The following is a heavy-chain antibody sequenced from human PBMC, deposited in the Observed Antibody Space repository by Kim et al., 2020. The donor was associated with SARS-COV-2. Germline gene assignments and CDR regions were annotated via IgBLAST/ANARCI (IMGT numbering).Heavy chain of an antibody. V-gene: IGHV4-39*07. D-gene: IGHD3-3*01. J-gene: IGHJ4*02. Sequence: YNPSLKSRVTISVDTSKNQFSLKLSSVTAADTAVYYCARTWSGPVGFDYWGQGTLVTVSS. CDR3: ARTWSGPVGFDY.